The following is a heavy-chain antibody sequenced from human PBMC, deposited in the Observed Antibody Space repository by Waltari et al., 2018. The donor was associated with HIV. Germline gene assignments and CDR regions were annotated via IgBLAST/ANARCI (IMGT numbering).Heavy chain of an antibody. J-gene: IGHJ6*02. D-gene: IGHD3-9*01. V-gene: IGHV3-48*02. CDR2: ISSESTNI. CDR3: ARDTLNFYFGLDL. Sequence: EEKLVEAGGGDVLQPGGSMRLSCVGSGLTFSRYAMNWVRQAPGKGLEWIAYISSESTNIQYADSVKGRFTVSRDNAKESLYLQMNSLRDGDTAVYYCARDTLNFYFGLDLWGQGTTVTVSS. CDR1: GLTFSRYA.